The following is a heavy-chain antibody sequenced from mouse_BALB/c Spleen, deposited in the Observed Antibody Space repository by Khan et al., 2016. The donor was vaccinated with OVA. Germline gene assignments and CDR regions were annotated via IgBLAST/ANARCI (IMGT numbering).Heavy chain of an antibody. CDR3: TRNGLGSYESWDY. J-gene: IGHJ2*01. D-gene: IGHD1-1*02. CDR1: GYTFTSYW. Sequence: EVQLQESGTVLARPGASVKMSCKASGYTFTSYWMHWVKQRPGQGLEWIGAIYPGNSDINYNQKFKGKAKLTAVTSTSTAYTEHNRLTNEDAVVDDCTRNGLGSYESWDYWGQGTTLTVSS. V-gene: IGHV1-5*01. CDR2: IYPGNSDI.